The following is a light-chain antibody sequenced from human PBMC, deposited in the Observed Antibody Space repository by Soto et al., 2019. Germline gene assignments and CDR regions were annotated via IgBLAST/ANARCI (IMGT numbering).Light chain of an antibody. Sequence: IQMTQSPSSLSASVGDRVSITCRASQSISTHLSWYQQKPGKAPKLLIYGASNLQSGVPPRFSGSGSGTDFTLAISSLQPEDSATYYCLQDINYPWTFGQGTKVDIK. CDR3: LQDINYPWT. CDR2: GAS. J-gene: IGKJ1*01. CDR1: QSISTH. V-gene: IGKV1-6*01.